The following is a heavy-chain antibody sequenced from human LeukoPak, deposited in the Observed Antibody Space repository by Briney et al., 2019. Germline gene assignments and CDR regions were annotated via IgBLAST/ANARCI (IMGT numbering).Heavy chain of an antibody. V-gene: IGHV1-69*01. CDR1: GGTFSSYA. CDR3: AAGYCSGGSCSPSYYYYYGMDV. Sequence: ASVKVSCKASGGTFSSYAISWVRQAPGQGLERMGGIIPIFGTANYAQKFQGRVTITADESTSTAYMELSSLRSEDTAVYYCAAGYCSGGSCSPSYYYYYGMDVWGQGTTVTVSS. CDR2: IIPIFGTA. J-gene: IGHJ6*02. D-gene: IGHD2-15*01.